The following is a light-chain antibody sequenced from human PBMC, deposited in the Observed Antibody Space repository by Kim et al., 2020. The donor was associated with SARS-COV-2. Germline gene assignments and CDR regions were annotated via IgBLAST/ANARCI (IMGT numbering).Light chain of an antibody. Sequence: GPSGTLLLAGTRRGVGSFKLCSWYPQHPGKAPKLMIYDVTRRPSGVSHRFSGSKSGSTASLTISGLQPEDEADYFCSSYANSSTYVFGSGTKVTVL. J-gene: IGLJ1*01. V-gene: IGLV2-23*02. CDR3: SSYANSSTYV. CDR1: RRGVGSFKL. CDR2: DVT.